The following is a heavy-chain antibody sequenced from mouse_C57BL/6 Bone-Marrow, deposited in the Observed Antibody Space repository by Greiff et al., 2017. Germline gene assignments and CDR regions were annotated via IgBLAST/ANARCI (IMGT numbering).Heavy chain of an antibody. J-gene: IGHJ2*01. CDR1: GYAFSSSW. CDR2: IYPGDGDT. V-gene: IGHV1-82*01. CDR3: ASNTTVVATNY. Sequence: QVQLQQSGPELVKPGASVKISCKASGYAFSSSWMNWVKQRPGKGLEWIGRIYPGDGDTNYNGKFKGKATLTADKSSSTAYLQLSSLTSEDSAVSFCASNTTVVATNYWGQGTTLTVSS. D-gene: IGHD1-1*01.